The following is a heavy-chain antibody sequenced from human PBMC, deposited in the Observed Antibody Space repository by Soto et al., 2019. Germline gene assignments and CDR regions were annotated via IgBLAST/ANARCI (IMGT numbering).Heavy chain of an antibody. J-gene: IGHJ4*02. CDR1: GGSFSGHY. Sequence: QLQLHQWGGGPVKPSETLTLTCAVYGGSFSGHYWTWIRQPPGKGLEWIGEVIHGGNTNYNPSLKSRVTISTDTARKPFSLKVNSVTAADTAVYYWVRRGGGSYPHYFDYWGQGTLVTVSS. CDR3: VRRGGGSYPHYFDY. V-gene: IGHV4-34*12. CDR2: VIHGGNT. D-gene: IGHD3-10*01.